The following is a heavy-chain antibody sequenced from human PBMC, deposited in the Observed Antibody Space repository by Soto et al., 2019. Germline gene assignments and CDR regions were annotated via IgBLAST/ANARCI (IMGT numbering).Heavy chain of an antibody. CDR3: LSQGSGWCCRGCFDL. V-gene: IGHV3-23*01. CDR2: INGSGGST. J-gene: IGHJ3*01. D-gene: IGHD6-19*01. Sequence: EVQLLESGGGLVRPGGPLRLSCAASGFTFTNYAMNWVRQAPGKGLEWVSFINGSGGSTDYADSVQGRFTISRDNSKNTLFLQMNSLRAEDTAIYYCLSQGSGWCCRGCFDLWGRGTMVTVSS. CDR1: GFTFTNYA.